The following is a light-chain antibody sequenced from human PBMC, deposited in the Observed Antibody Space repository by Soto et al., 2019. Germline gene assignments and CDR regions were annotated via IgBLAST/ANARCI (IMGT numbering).Light chain of an antibody. CDR1: SSNIRSNT. CDR2: SNN. Sequence: QSVLTQPPSASGTPGQRFTISCSGSSSNIRSNTVNWYQQLPGTAPKLLIYSNNQRPSGVPDRFSGSKSGTSASLAISGLQSEDEADYYCAAWDDSLNGFYVFGTGTKVTVL. CDR3: AAWDDSLNGFYV. V-gene: IGLV1-44*01. J-gene: IGLJ1*01.